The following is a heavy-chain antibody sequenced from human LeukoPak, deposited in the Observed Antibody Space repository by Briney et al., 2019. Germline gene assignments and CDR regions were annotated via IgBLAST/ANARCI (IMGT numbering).Heavy chain of an antibody. V-gene: IGHV4-31*03. CDR1: GGSISSGGYY. CDR3: ARAAGGPRSWYLKDWFDP. J-gene: IGHJ5*02. Sequence: SETLSLTCTVSGGSISSGGYYCSWIRQHPGKGLEWIGYIYYSGSTYYNPSLKSRVTISVDTSKNQFSLKLSSVTAADTAVYYCARAAGGPRSWYLKDWFDPWGQGTLVTVSS. D-gene: IGHD6-13*01. CDR2: IYYSGST.